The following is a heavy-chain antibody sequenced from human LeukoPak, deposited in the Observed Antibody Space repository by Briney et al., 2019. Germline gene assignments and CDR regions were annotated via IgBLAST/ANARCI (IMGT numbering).Heavy chain of an antibody. J-gene: IGHJ6*03. CDR3: ARHAPDCNNTNCYYYYYYMDV. CDR1: GYSISSDYY. V-gene: IGHV4-38-2*01. CDR2: IYRSGNT. D-gene: IGHD2-2*01. Sequence: SETLSLTCAVSGYSISSDYYWGWIRQPPGKGLEWIGRIYRSGNTYYNPSLKSRVTISVDTSKNHFSLRLSSLTAADTAVYYCARHAPDCNNTNCYYYYYYMDVWGKGTTVTVSS.